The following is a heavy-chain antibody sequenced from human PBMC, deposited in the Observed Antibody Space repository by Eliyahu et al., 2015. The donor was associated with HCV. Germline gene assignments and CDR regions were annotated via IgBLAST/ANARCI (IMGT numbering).Heavy chain of an antibody. CDR2: IWYDGSNK. J-gene: IGHJ4*02. Sequence: QVQLVESGGGVVQPGRSLRLSCAASGFTFSSYGMHWVRQAPGKGLEWVAVIWYDGSNKYYADSVKGRFTISRDISKNTLYLQMNSLRAEDTAVYYCARDIAVAAPLDYWGQGTLVTVSS. CDR3: ARDIAVAAPLDY. CDR1: GFTFSSYG. V-gene: IGHV3-33*01. D-gene: IGHD6-19*01.